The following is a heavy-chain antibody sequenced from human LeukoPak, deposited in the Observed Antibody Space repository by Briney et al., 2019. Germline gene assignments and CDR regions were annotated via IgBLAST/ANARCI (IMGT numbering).Heavy chain of an antibody. D-gene: IGHD4-17*01. CDR3: ARDDDYGSVDYGDYYFDY. Sequence: ASVKVSCKASGYTFTSYYMHWVRQAPGQGLEWMGIINPSGGSTSYAQKFQGRVTMTRDTSTSTVYMELRSLRSDDTAVYYCARDDDYGSVDYGDYYFDYWGQGTLVTVSS. CDR2: INPSGGST. J-gene: IGHJ4*02. V-gene: IGHV1-46*01. CDR1: GYTFTSYY.